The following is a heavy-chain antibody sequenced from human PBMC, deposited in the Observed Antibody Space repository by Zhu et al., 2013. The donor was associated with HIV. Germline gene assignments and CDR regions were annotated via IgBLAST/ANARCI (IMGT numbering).Heavy chain of an antibody. CDR1: GGTFSSYA. CDR3: ARRDYYDSSGLAGMTEIEPDNVAFDI. D-gene: IGHD3-22*01. CDR2: IIPIFGTA. Sequence: QVQLVQSGAEVKKPGSSVKVSCKASGGTFSSYAISWVRQAPGQGLEWMGGIIPIFGTANYAQKFQGRVTITADESTSTAYMELSSLRSEDTAVYYCARRDYYDSSGLAGMTEIEPDNVAFDIWGQGTMVTVSS. J-gene: IGHJ3*02. V-gene: IGHV1-69*01.